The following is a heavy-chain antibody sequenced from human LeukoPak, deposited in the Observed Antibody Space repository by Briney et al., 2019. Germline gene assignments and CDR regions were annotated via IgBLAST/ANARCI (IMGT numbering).Heavy chain of an antibody. D-gene: IGHD3-22*01. J-gene: IGHJ5*02. CDR1: GFSFSGYW. CDR2: INGDGSST. CDR3: ARRDCDSIKCRGSNWFDP. V-gene: IGHV3-74*01. Sequence: AGGSLRLSCAASGFSFSGYWMHWVRQTPGKGLEWVARINGDGSSTSYADSVKGRFTISRDNAKNSLYLQMNSLRAEDTAVFYCARRDCDSIKCRGSNWFDPWGQGTLVSVSS.